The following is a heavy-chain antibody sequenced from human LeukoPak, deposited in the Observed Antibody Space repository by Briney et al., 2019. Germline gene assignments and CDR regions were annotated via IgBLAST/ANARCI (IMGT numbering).Heavy chain of an antibody. CDR2: INHSGST. D-gene: IGHD2-15*01. V-gene: IGHV4-34*01. CDR1: GGSFSGYY. J-gene: IGHJ5*02. Sequence: SETLSLTCAVYGGSFSGYYWSWIRQPPGKGLEWIGEINHSGSTNYNPSLKSRVTISVDTSKNQFSLKLSFVTAADTAVYYCARASSTRYCSGGSCYPFRSRWFDPWGQGTLVTVSS. CDR3: ARASSTRYCSGGSCYPFRSRWFDP.